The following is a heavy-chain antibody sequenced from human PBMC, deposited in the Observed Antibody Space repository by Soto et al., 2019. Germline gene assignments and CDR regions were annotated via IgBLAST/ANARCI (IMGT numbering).Heavy chain of an antibody. CDR2: INAGNGKT. V-gene: IGHV1-3*01. D-gene: IGHD5-12*01. CDR1: GYIFTNYA. CDR3: AVGIWVATTDDYYLDS. J-gene: IGHJ5*01. Sequence: GASLKVSCKASGYIFTNYAIHWVRQAPGQRLEWMGWINAGNGKTKYSQNFQGRVTITRDTSASIAYMEVNGLRSEDTAVYYCAVGIWVATTDDYYLDSWGQATQVTVSS.